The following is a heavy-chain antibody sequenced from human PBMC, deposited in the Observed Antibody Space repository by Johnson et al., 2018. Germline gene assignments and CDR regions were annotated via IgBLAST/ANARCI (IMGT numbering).Heavy chain of an antibody. D-gene: IGHD1-14*01. J-gene: IGHJ1*01. V-gene: IGHV3-23*01. Sequence: VESGGSLRLSCAASGLTFSSYAMSWVRQAPGKGLEWVATISGGGGRTYYADSVKGRFPISRDNSKKTLYLQMVSLRAEDTAIYYGAQDQHTTWVAYFQHWGQGTLVTVAS. CDR1: GLTFSSYA. CDR2: ISGGGGRT. CDR3: AQDQHTTWVAYFQH.